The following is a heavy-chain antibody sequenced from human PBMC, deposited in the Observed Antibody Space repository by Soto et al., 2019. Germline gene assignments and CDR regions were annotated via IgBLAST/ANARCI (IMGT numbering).Heavy chain of an antibody. Sequence: GGSLRLSCAASGFTFSSYGMHWVRQAPGKGLEWVAVISYDGSNKYYADSVKGRFTISRDNSKNTLYLQMNSLRAEDTAVYYCAPSPDSPLAYWGQGTLVTVSS. CDR3: APSPDSPLAY. J-gene: IGHJ4*02. CDR1: GFTFSSYG. CDR2: ISYDGSNK. V-gene: IGHV3-30*03. D-gene: IGHD4-4*01.